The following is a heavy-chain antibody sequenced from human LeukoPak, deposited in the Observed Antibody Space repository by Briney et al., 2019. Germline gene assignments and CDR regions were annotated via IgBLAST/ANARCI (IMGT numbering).Heavy chain of an antibody. Sequence: AASVKVSCKASGGTFSSYAISWVRQAPGQGLEWMGRIIPILGIANYAQKFQGRVTITADKSTSTAYMELSSLRSEDTAVYYCARCLGLRPPYYYGMDVWGQGTTVTVSS. CDR2: IIPILGIA. CDR3: ARCLGLRPPYYYGMDV. CDR1: GGTFSSYA. J-gene: IGHJ6*02. V-gene: IGHV1-69*04. D-gene: IGHD4-17*01.